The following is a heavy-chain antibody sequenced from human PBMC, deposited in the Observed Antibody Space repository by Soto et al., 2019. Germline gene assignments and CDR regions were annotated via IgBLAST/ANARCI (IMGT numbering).Heavy chain of an antibody. V-gene: IGHV3-23*01. CDR2: IAGSDGTT. CDR3: AKRSYSDSGACSYFDY. J-gene: IGHJ4*02. Sequence: PGGSLRLSCAASGFTFSTYAMSWVRQAPGKGLEWVSAIAGSDGTTFYADSVKGRFTISRDNSRNTLFLQMSSLRAEDTAVYYCAKRSYSDSGACSYFDYWGQGTLVTVSS. D-gene: IGHD3-22*01. CDR1: GFTFSTYA.